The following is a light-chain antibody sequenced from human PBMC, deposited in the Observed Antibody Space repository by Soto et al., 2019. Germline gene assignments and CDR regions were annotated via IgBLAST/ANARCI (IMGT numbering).Light chain of an antibody. CDR3: GTWDSSLSAGL. CDR2: DNN. CDR1: SSNIGNNY. Sequence: QSGLTQPPSVSAAPGQKVTISCSGSSSNIGNNYVSWYQHLPGTAPKLLIYDNNDRPSGIPDRFSGSKSGTSATLGITGLQIGDEADYYCGTWDSSLSAGLFGGGTKLTVL. J-gene: IGLJ3*02. V-gene: IGLV1-51*01.